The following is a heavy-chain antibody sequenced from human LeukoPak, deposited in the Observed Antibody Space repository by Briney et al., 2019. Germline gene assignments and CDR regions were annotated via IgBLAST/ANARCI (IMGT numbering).Heavy chain of an antibody. J-gene: IGHJ4*02. V-gene: IGHV4-59*01. D-gene: IGHD2-15*01. Sequence: KPSETLSLTCSVSGDSINSNYWSWMRQPPGKGLEWIGYIYYGGSTNYNPSLKSQVSMSVDTSKNQFSLNLSSVTAADTAVYHCARLLAGCPGGRCRAHFDYWGQGTLVTVSS. CDR3: ARLLAGCPGGRCRAHFDY. CDR1: GDSINSNY. CDR2: IYYGGST.